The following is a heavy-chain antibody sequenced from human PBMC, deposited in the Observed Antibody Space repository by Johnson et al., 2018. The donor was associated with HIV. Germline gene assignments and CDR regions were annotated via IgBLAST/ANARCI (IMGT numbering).Heavy chain of an antibody. D-gene: IGHD3-10*01. V-gene: IGHV3-30-3*01. CDR1: GFTFSS. CDR2: ISYDGSNK. CDR3: ARLFGELFLGAFDI. J-gene: IGHJ3*02. Sequence: QVQLVESGGGVVQPGRSLRLSCAASGFTFSSMHWDRQAPGKGLEWVAVISYDGSNKYYADSVKGRFTISRDNSKNTLYLQMNSLRAEDTAVYYCARLFGELFLGAFDIWGQGTMVTVSS.